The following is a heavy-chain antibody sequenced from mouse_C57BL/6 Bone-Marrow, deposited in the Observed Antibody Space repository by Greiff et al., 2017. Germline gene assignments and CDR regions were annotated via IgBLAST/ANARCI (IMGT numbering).Heavy chain of an antibody. Sequence: QVQLQQSGAELVRPGASVKLSCKASGYTFTDYYINWVKQRPGQGLEWIARIYPGSGNTYYNEKFKGKATLTAEKSSSTAYMQLSSLTSEDSAVYFCARCSYYYDVDYWGQGTTLTVSS. J-gene: IGHJ2*01. CDR1: GYTFTDYY. V-gene: IGHV1-76*01. D-gene: IGHD1-1*01. CDR3: ARCSYYYDVDY. CDR2: IYPGSGNT.